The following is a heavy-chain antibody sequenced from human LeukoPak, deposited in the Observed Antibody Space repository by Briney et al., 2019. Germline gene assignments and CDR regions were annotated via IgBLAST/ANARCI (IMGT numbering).Heavy chain of an antibody. Sequence: SETLSLTCTVSGGSISSYYWSWIRQPPGKGLEWIGYIYYSGSTNYNPSLKSRVTISADTSKNQFSLKVRSVTAADTAVYYCARRNGYDTALFDYWGQGTLVTVSS. J-gene: IGHJ4*02. CDR2: IYYSGST. CDR1: GGSISSYY. V-gene: IGHV4-59*08. CDR3: ARRNGYDTALFDY. D-gene: IGHD5-12*01.